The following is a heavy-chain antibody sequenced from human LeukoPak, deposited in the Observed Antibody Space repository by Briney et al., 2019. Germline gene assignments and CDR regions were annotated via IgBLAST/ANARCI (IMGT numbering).Heavy chain of an antibody. Sequence: PSETLSLTCTVFGGSISSYYWSWIRQPPGKGLEWIGYIYYSGSTNYNPSLKSRVTISVDTSKNQFSLKLSSVTAADTAVYYCARLVRNWFDPWGQGTLVTVSS. CDR3: ARLVRNWFDP. D-gene: IGHD6-13*01. V-gene: IGHV4-59*08. J-gene: IGHJ5*02. CDR2: IYYSGST. CDR1: GGSISSYY.